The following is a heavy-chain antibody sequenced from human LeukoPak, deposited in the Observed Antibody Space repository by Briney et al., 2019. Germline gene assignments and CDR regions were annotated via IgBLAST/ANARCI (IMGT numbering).Heavy chain of an antibody. Sequence: PSETLSLTCPVSGASISSSSYYWAWIRQPPGNGLEWLGRIYYSGSTYYNPSLKSRVTISLARSKNQCSLTVYYVRTRHTTVFYCARGARSCREFDYGGQGTRVSVPS. V-gene: IGHV4-39*07. CDR1: GASISSSSYY. CDR2: IYYSGST. D-gene: IGHD3-10*01. J-gene: IGHJ4*02. CDR3: ARGARSCREFDY.